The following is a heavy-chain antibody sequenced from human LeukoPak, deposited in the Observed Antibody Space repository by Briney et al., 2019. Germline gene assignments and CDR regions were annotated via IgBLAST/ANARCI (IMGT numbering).Heavy chain of an antibody. CDR2: IIPIFGTA. CDR1: GGTFSSYA. Sequence: SVKVSCKASGGTFSSYAISWVRQAPGQGLEWMGGIIPIFGTANYAQKFQGRVTITADESTSTAYMELSSLRSEDTAVYYCARGHYDFLTGYSFDYWGQGTLVTVSS. V-gene: IGHV1-69*13. J-gene: IGHJ4*02. CDR3: ARGHYDFLTGYSFDY. D-gene: IGHD3-9*01.